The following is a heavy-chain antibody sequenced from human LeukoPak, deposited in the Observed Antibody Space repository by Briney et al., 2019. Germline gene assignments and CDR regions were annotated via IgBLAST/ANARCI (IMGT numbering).Heavy chain of an antibody. D-gene: IGHD3-22*01. Sequence: ASVKVSCKASGYTFTGYYMHWVRQAPGQGLEWMGWITPNNGNINYAQKFQGRFTMTTDTSTTTAYMELRSLRSDDTAVYYCARGGKYYYDSSGSFYYYYMDVWGKGTTVTISS. CDR2: ITPNNGNI. J-gene: IGHJ6*03. V-gene: IGHV1-18*04. CDR1: GYTFTGYY. CDR3: ARGGKYYYDSSGSFYYYYMDV.